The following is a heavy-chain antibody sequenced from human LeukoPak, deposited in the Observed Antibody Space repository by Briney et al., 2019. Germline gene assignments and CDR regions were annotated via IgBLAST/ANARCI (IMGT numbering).Heavy chain of an antibody. Sequence: PSETLSLTCEVSGDSIGRSGYYWIWIRQPPGKGLEWIGSIFYSGSTYYSSSLKSRLTISLDTSKNSFSLKLTSVTAADTSVYYCARQREERMLLSPTDHWGQGSLVAVSS. CDR2: IFYSGST. CDR1: GDSIGRSGYY. D-gene: IGHD1-26*01. V-gene: IGHV4-39*01. J-gene: IGHJ4*02. CDR3: ARQREERMLLSPTDH.